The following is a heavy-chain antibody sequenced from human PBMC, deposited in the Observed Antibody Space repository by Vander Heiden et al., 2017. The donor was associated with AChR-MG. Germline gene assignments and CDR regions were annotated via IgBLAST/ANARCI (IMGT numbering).Heavy chain of an antibody. CDR1: GYTFTSYD. CDR2: MNTNSGNT. J-gene: IGHJ3*02. D-gene: IGHD3-10*01. CDR3: AREMGDGSGRQGAFDI. Sequence: QVQLVQSGAEVKKPGASVKVSCKASGYTFTSYDINWVRQATGQGLEWMGWMNTNSGNTGYAQKFQGRVTMTRNTSISTAYMELSSMRSEETAVYYCAREMGDGSGRQGAFDIWGQGTMVTVSS. V-gene: IGHV1-8*01.